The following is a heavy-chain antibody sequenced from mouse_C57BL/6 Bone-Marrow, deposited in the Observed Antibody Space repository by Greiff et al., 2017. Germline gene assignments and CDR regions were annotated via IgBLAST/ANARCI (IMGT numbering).Heavy chain of an antibody. V-gene: IGHV5-4*01. Sequence: DVQLVESGGGLVKPGGSLKLSCAASGFTFSSYAMSWVRQTPEKRLEWVATISDGGSYTYYPDNVKGRFTISRDNSKNNLYLQMSHLKSEDTAMYYCARDGITPYAMDYWGQGTSVNGSS. D-gene: IGHD1-1*01. CDR3: ARDGITPYAMDY. J-gene: IGHJ4*01. CDR2: ISDGGSYT. CDR1: GFTFSSYA.